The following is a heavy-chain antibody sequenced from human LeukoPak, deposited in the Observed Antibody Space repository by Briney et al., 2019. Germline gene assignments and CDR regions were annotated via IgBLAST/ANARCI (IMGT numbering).Heavy chain of an antibody. CDR2: IIPIFGTA. CDR1: GGTFGSYA. CDR3: AAQPAAGGGPFDY. J-gene: IGHJ4*02. Sequence: ASVKVSCKASGGTFGSYAISWVRQAPGQGLEWMGGIIPIFGTANYAQKFQGRVTITADESTSTAYMELSSLRSEDTAVYYCAAQPAAGGGPFDYWGQGTLVTVSS. V-gene: IGHV1-69*13. D-gene: IGHD3-16*01.